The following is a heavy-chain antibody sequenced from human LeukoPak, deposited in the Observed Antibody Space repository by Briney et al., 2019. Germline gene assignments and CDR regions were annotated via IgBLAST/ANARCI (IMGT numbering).Heavy chain of an antibody. Sequence: GGSLRLSCAASGFSFSSYAMHWVRQAPGKGLEWVAVIWNDGSNKYYADSVKGRFTISRDNSKNTLYLQMNSLRAEDTAVYYCAKAHCSSTSCYFDYWGQGTLVTVSS. J-gene: IGHJ4*02. V-gene: IGHV3-33*06. CDR1: GFSFSSYA. D-gene: IGHD2-2*01. CDR3: AKAHCSSTSCYFDY. CDR2: IWNDGSNK.